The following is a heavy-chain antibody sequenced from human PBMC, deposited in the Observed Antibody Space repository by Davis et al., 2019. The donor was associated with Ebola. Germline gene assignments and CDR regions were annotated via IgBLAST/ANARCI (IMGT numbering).Heavy chain of an antibody. CDR2: INHSGST. V-gene: IGHV4-34*01. D-gene: IGHD3-9*01. Sequence: SETLSLTCAVYGGSFSGIDWSWIRQPPGKGLEWIGEINHSGSTNYNPSLKSRVTISVDTSKNQFSLKLSSVTAADTAVYYCARQQDYDILTSYNHMDVWGKGTTVTVSS. CDR1: GGSFSGID. J-gene: IGHJ6*03. CDR3: ARQQDYDILTSYNHMDV.